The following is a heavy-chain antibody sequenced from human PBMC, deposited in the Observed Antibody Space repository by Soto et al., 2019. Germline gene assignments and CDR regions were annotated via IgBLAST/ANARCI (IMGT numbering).Heavy chain of an antibody. CDR2: IYYSGST. CDR3: ARDVRGSYFDY. D-gene: IGHD3-16*01. V-gene: IGHV4-30-4*01. Sequence: QVQLQESGPGLVKPSQTLSLTCTVSGGSISSGGYYWSWIRQPPGKGLEWIGYIYYSGSTYYNTSLKRRVSISVDTSKTQFSLKLSSVTAADTAVYYCARDVRGSYFDYGGQGTLVTVSS. CDR1: GGSISSGGYY. J-gene: IGHJ4*02.